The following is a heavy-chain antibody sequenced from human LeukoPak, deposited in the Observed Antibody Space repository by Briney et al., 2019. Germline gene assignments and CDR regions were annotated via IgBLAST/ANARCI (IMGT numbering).Heavy chain of an antibody. J-gene: IGHJ6*02. D-gene: IGHD2-15*01. V-gene: IGHV3-30-3*01. CDR2: ISYDGSNK. CDR1: GFTFSSYW. Sequence: PGGSLRLSCAASGFTFSSYWMSWVRQAPGKGLEWVAVISYDGSNKYYADSVKGRFTISRDNSKNTLYLQMNSLRAEDTAVYYCARSGCSGGSCYLLYYYYGMDVWGQGTTVTVSS. CDR3: ARSGCSGGSCYLLYYYYGMDV.